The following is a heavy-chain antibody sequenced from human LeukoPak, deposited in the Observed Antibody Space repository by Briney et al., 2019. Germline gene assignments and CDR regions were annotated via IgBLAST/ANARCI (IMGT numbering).Heavy chain of an antibody. D-gene: IGHD2-15*01. CDR1: GFTVSSNY. J-gene: IGHJ4*02. Sequence: GGSLRLSCAASGFTVSSNYMSWVRQAPGKGLEWVANIKQDGSEKYYVDSVKGRFTISRDNAKNSLYLQMNSLRAEDTAVYYCARYCSGGSCYRRGGVDYWGQGTLVTVSS. CDR2: IKQDGSEK. V-gene: IGHV3-7*01. CDR3: ARYCSGGSCYRRGGVDY.